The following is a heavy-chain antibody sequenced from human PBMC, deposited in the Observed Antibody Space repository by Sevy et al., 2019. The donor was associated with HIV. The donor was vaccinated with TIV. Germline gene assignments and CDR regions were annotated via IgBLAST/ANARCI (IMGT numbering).Heavy chain of an antibody. CDR1: GFTVSSNY. CDR2: IYSGGST. D-gene: IGHD3-10*01. Sequence: GGSLRLSCAASGFTVSSNYMSCVRQAPGKGLEWVSVIYSGGSTYYADSVKGRFTISRDNSKNTLYLQMNSLRAEDTAVYYCARDRGGAGHYYGMDVWGQGTTVTVSS. V-gene: IGHV3-53*01. CDR3: ARDRGGAGHYYGMDV. J-gene: IGHJ6*02.